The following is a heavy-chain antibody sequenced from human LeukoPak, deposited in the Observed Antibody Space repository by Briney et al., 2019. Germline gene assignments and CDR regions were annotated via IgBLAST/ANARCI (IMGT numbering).Heavy chain of an antibody. D-gene: IGHD4-17*01. CDR3: ARGLRVTTNYFDY. V-gene: IGHV4-61*02. CDR1: GGSISSGSYY. CDR2: IYTSGST. Sequence: SQTLSLTCTVSGGSISSGSYYWSWIRQPAGKGLEWIGRIYTSGSTNYNPSLKSRVTISVDTSKNQFSLKVSSVTAADTAVYYCARGLRVTTNYFDYWGQGTLVTVSS. J-gene: IGHJ4*02.